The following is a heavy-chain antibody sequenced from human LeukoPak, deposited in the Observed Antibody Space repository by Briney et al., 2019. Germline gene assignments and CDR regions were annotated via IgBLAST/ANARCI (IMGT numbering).Heavy chain of an antibody. CDR3: ARDHAYRTDY. CDR1: GFSFSNDW. V-gene: IGHV3-7*01. D-gene: IGHD2-2*01. J-gene: IGHJ4*02. Sequence: GGSLRLSCAASGFSFSNDWMCWVRQAPGKGLKWVANINQDESKKYYVDSVKGRFTISRDNAKNSLYLQMSSLRAEDTAVYYCARDHAYRTDYWGQGTRVTVSS. CDR2: INQDESKK.